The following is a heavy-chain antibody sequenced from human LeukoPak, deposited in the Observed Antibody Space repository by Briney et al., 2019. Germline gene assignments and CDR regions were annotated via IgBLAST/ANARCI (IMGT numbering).Heavy chain of an antibody. CDR2: IIPIFGTA. CDR3: ARVRQYSSSWLPYYYYMDV. V-gene: IGHV1-69*05. CDR1: GGTFSSYA. D-gene: IGHD6-13*01. Sequence: ASVKVSCKASGGTFSSYAISWVRQAPGQELEWMGGIIPIFGTANYAQKFQGRVTITTDESTSTAYMELSSLRSEDTAVYYCARVRQYSSSWLPYYYYMDVWGKGTTVTVSS. J-gene: IGHJ6*03.